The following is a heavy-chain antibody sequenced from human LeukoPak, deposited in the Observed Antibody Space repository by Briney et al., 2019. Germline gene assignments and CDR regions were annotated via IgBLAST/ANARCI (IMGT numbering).Heavy chain of an antibody. Sequence: PSETLSLTCTVSDGSISPYFWSWIRQPPGKGLEWIGYISYTGSTNYNPSLKSRVTISVDTSKNQFSLQLTSVTAADTAVYYCAREDYRGVTNFDPWGQGTLVTVSS. D-gene: IGHD3-10*01. CDR1: DGSISPYF. J-gene: IGHJ5*02. CDR2: ISYTGST. CDR3: AREDYRGVTNFDP. V-gene: IGHV4-59*01.